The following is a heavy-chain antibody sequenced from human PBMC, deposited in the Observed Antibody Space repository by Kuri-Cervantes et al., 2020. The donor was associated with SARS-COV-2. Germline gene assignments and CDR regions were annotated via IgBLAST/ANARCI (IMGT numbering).Heavy chain of an antibody. J-gene: IGHJ4*01. CDR1: GFTVSTNY. D-gene: IGHD5-24*01. Sequence: GESLKISCVISGFTVSTNYMTWVRQAPGKGLEWVSTIYSGGNTFYADSVKGRFTISRNNSKNTLYLQMNSLRAEDTAVYYCAKRDAYSQGSYFDYWGHGTLVTVSS. CDR3: AKRDAYSQGSYFDY. CDR2: IYSGGNT. V-gene: IGHV3-53*01.